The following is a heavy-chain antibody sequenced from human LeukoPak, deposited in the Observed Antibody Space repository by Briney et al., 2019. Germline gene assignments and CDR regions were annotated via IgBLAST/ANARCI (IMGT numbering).Heavy chain of an antibody. J-gene: IGHJ4*02. Sequence: GGSLRLSCAASGFTFSSYWMHWVRQAPGKGLVWVSRINSDGSSTSNADSVKGRFTISRDNAKNTLYLQMNRLRAEDTAVYYCATSYSFGFTYWGQGTLVTVSS. D-gene: IGHD5-18*01. V-gene: IGHV3-74*01. CDR2: INSDGSST. CDR3: ATSYSFGFTY. CDR1: GFTFSSYW.